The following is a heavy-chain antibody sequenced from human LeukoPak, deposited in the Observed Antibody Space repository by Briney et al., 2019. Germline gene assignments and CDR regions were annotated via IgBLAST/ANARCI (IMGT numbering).Heavy chain of an antibody. J-gene: IGHJ3*02. CDR2: ISGSAVIT. D-gene: IGHD3-3*01. CDR1: GLTFSTSG. CDR3: AKSRLSGINDAFDI. V-gene: IGHV3-23*01. Sequence: PGGSLRLSCAASGLTFSTSGMTWVRQAPGKGLEWVSAISGSAVITFYADSVKGRFTISRDNSKNTLYLQMNSLRAEDTALYYCAKSRLSGINDAFDIWGQGTMVTVSS.